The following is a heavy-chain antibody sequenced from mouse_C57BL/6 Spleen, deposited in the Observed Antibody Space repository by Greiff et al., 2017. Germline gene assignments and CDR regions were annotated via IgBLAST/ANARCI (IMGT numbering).Heavy chain of an antibody. Sequence: VHLVESGAELVRPGTSVKVSCKASGYAFTNYLIEWVKQRPGQGLEWIGVINPGSGGTNYNEKFKGKATLTADKSSSTAYMQLSSLTSEDSAVYFCARSITTVVATGAMDYWGQGTSVTVSS. CDR1: GYAFTNYL. CDR3: ARSITTVVATGAMDY. CDR2: INPGSGGT. V-gene: IGHV1-54*01. J-gene: IGHJ4*01. D-gene: IGHD1-1*01.